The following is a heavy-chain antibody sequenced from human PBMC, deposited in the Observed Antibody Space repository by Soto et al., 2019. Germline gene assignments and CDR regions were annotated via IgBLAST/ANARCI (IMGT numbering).Heavy chain of an antibody. Sequence: QVQLVESGGGVVQPGGSLRLSCAPSGFIFSSYGMHWVRQAPGKGLEWVAVIRDDGSNKFYTDSVKGRFTISRDNSKNTLYLEMNSLRAEDTALYYCARVKQGRGGYDSPFDYWGQGTLVTVSS. D-gene: IGHD5-12*01. J-gene: IGHJ4*02. V-gene: IGHV3-33*01. CDR1: GFIFSSYG. CDR3: ARVKQGRGGYDSPFDY. CDR2: IRDDGSNK.